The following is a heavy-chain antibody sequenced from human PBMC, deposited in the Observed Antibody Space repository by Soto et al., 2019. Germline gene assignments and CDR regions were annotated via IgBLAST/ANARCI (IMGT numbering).Heavy chain of an antibody. CDR2: IFSSGST. J-gene: IGHJ4*02. V-gene: IGHV4-4*07. Sequence: SETLSLTCTVSGGSINTFYWSWVRQPAGKGLEWIGRIFSSGSTSFNPSLESRVAMSVDTSKNHFSLNLSSVTAADMAVYYCAREGSYSAYNFAHGIQLWSFDFWGQGALVTVSP. CDR1: GGSINTFY. D-gene: IGHD5-12*01. CDR3: AREGSYSAYNFAHGIQLWSFDF.